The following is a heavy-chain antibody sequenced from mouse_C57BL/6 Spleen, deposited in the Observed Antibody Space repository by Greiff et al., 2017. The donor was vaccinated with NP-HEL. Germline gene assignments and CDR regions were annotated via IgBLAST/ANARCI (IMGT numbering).Heavy chain of an antibody. D-gene: IGHD3-2*02. Sequence: EVQRVESGGGLVKPGGSLKLSCAASGFTFSSYAMSWVRQTPEKRLEWVATISDGGSYTYYPDNIKGRFTIYRDNAKNKLYLQMSHLKSEDTAMSYCAEGRKTAQATFAYLGQGTLVTVSA. CDR1: GFTFSSYA. J-gene: IGHJ3*01. CDR2: ISDGGSYT. V-gene: IGHV5-4*01. CDR3: AEGRKTAQATFAY.